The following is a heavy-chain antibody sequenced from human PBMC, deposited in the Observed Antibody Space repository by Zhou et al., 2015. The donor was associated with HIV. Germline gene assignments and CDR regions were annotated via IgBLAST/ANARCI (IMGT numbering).Heavy chain of an antibody. V-gene: IGHV1-69*12. J-gene: IGHJ6*02. CDR3: ARDLGSVSDIVATTDHGYYYYGMDV. Sequence: QVQLVQSGAEVKKPGSSLKVSCKASGGTFSSYAISWVRQAPGQGLEWMGGIIPIFGTANYAQKFQGRVTITADESTSTAYMELSSLRSEDTAVYYCARDLGSVSDIVATTDHGYYYYGMDVWGQGTTVTVSS. D-gene: IGHD5-12*01. CDR2: IIPIFGTA. CDR1: GGTFSSYA.